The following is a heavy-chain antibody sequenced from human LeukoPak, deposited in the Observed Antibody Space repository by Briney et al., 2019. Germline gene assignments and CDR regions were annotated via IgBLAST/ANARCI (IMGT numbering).Heavy chain of an antibody. CDR1: GGSFSGYY. J-gene: IGHJ4*02. CDR3: ARGHPGLPSARRLFDPNLRAFDY. V-gene: IGHV4-34*01. CDR2: INHSGST. D-gene: IGHD2-15*01. Sequence: SETLSLTCAVYGGSFSGYYWSWIRQPPGKGLEWIGEINHSGSTNYNPSLKSRVTISVDTSKNQFSLKLSSVPDADTAVYYCARGHPGLPSARRLFDPNLRAFDYWGQGTLVTVSS.